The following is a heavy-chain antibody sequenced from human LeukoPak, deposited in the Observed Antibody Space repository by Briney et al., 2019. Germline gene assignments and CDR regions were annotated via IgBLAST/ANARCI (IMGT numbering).Heavy chain of an antibody. CDR1: ELTFSNYG. Sequence: GGSLRLSCTATELTFSNYGLQWVRQAPGKGLEWVSLIWYDGSKKYYAESVKDRFTISRDNSKNTVYLQMNSLRAEDTALYYCAIIAAPGMEDYWGQGTLVTLSS. J-gene: IGHJ4*02. D-gene: IGHD6-13*01. V-gene: IGHV3-33*01. CDR2: IWYDGSKK. CDR3: AIIAAPGMEDY.